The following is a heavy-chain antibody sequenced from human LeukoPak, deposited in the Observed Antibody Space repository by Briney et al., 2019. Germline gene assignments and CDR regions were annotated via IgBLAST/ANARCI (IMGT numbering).Heavy chain of an antibody. V-gene: IGHV3-21*01. CDR1: GFSFRSYS. Sequence: GSLRLSCAASGFSFRSYSMDWVRPAPGKGLEWVSSITGSSSYISYADSVKGRFTISRDNAENSLFLQMNSLRPEDTAVYFCARDRLEGGETFDSWGQGTLVTVSS. D-gene: IGHD1-1*01. CDR2: ITGSSSYI. J-gene: IGHJ4*02. CDR3: ARDRLEGGETFDS.